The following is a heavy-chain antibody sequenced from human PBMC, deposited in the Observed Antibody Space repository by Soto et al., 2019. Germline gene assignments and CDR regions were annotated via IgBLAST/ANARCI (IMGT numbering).Heavy chain of an antibody. V-gene: IGHV3-21*01. CDR3: ATFYGDRPDY. J-gene: IGHJ4*02. Sequence: EVQLVESGGGLVKPGGSLRLSCAASGFTFSSYSMNWVRQAPGKGLEWVSSISSSSSYIYYADPVKGRFTISRDNAKNSLYLQMNSLRAEDTAVYYCATFYGDRPDYWGQGTLVTVSS. D-gene: IGHD4-17*01. CDR1: GFTFSSYS. CDR2: ISSSSSYI.